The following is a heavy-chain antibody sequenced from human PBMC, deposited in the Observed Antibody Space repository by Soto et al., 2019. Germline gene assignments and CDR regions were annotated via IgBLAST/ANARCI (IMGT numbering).Heavy chain of an antibody. Sequence: EVQLAESGGGLIQPGGSLRLSCVASGFTFSSHSMNWVRQVPGKGLEWVSWITNSGGTIYYADSVKGRFTISRDNTNTSPYLQMNSLRDEDTAVYYCARHRMKSGNLMPRLLGGREAWGQGTTVSVSS. V-gene: IGHV3-48*02. CDR1: GFTFSSHS. CDR2: ITNSGGTI. CDR3: ARHRMKSGNLMPRLLGGREA. J-gene: IGHJ6*02. D-gene: IGHD3-3*01.